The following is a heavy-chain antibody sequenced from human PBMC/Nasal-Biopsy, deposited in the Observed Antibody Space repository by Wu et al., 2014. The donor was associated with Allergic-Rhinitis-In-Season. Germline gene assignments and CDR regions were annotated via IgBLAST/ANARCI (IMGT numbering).Heavy chain of an antibody. CDR2: ISGTDNTI. D-gene: IGHD6-25*01. CDR1: GFTFSDYY. CDR3: AKASAALKYYYMDA. V-gene: IGHV3-11*04. Sequence: LRLSCAASGFTFSDYYMSWLRQAPGKGLEWVSYISGTDNTINYADSVKGRFVISRDNAKNTLYLQMNSLRVEDTAVYFCAKASAALKYYYMDAWGKGTAVTVSS. J-gene: IGHJ6*03.